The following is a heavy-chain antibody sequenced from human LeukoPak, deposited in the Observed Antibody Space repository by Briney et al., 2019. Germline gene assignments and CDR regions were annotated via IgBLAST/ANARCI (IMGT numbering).Heavy chain of an antibody. CDR2: IYHSGST. V-gene: IGHV4-30-2*01. CDR3: AVIAAAQTTVGY. D-gene: IGHD6-13*01. CDR1: GGSISSGGYS. J-gene: IGHJ4*02. Sequence: SETLSLTCAVSGGSISSGGYSWSWIRQPPGKGLEWIGYIYHSGSTYYNPSLKSRVTISVDKSKNQFSLKLSSVTAADTAVYYCAVIAAAQTTVGYWGQGTLVTVSS.